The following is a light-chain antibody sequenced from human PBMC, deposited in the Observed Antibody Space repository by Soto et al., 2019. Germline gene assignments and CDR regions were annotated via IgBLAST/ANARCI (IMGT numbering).Light chain of an antibody. Sequence: QSVLTQPRSVSGSPGQSVTISCTGTSSDVGGYNYVSWYQQHPGKAPKLMIYDVSNRPSGVSYRFSGSKSGNTASLTIPGLQAADEADYFCSSFTSSMTNVFGSGTKVTVL. CDR3: SSFTSSMTNV. CDR1: SSDVGGYNY. CDR2: DVS. V-gene: IGLV2-14*03. J-gene: IGLJ1*01.